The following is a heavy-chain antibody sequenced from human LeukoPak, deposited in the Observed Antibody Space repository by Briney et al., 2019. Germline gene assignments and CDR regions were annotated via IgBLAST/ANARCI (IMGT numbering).Heavy chain of an antibody. J-gene: IGHJ4*02. CDR1: GFIFRSHT. CDR2: ISSTSGTI. V-gene: IGHV3-48*01. Sequence: GGSLILSCAASGFIFRSHTMNWVRQGPGKGLEWVSYISSTSGTIYYADSVKGRFTISRDNAKNSLYLQMNSLRAEDTAVYYCAKDLGIGALGYWGQGTLVTVSS. CDR3: AKDLGIGALGY. D-gene: IGHD3-10*01.